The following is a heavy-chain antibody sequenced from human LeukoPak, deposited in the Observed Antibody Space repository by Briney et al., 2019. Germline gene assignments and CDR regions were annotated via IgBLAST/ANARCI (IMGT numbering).Heavy chain of an antibody. D-gene: IGHD5-12*01. Sequence: SETLSLTCTVSGGSISSGGYYWSWIRQHPGKGLEWIGYIYYSGSTYYNPSLKSRVTISVDTSKNQFSLKLSSVTAADMAVYYCATAQVATIDHWGQGTLVTVSS. CDR2: IYYSGST. V-gene: IGHV4-31*03. CDR1: GGSISSGGYY. J-gene: IGHJ4*02. CDR3: ATAQVATIDH.